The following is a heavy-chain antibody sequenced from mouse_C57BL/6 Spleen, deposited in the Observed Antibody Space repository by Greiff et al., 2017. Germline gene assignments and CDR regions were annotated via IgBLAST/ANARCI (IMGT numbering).Heavy chain of an antibody. CDR3: ARSRDGYYGGLAY. J-gene: IGHJ3*01. CDR2: IYPGDGDT. CDR1: GYAFSSSW. Sequence: VQLQQSGPELVKPGASVKISCKASGYAFSSSWMNWVKQRPGKGLEWIGRIYPGDGDTNYNGKFKGKATLTADKSSSTAYMQLSSLTSEDSAVYFCARSRDGYYGGLAYWGQGTLVTVSA. D-gene: IGHD2-3*01. V-gene: IGHV1-82*01.